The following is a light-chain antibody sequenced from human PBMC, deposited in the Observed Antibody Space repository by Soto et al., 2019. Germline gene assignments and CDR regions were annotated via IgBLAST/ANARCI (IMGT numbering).Light chain of an antibody. CDR2: DAS. CDR1: QSVSSY. J-gene: IGKJ3*01. V-gene: IGKV3-11*01. Sequence: EIVLTQSPATLSLSPGERATLSCRASQSVSSYLAWYQQKPGQAPRLLIYDASNRATGIPARFSGSGSGTDFTLTISSLEPEDFAVYYCQLRSNWPQVVTFGPGTKVDIK. CDR3: QLRSNWPQVVT.